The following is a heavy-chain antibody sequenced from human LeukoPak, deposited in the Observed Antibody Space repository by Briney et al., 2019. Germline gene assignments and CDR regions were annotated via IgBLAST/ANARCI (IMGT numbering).Heavy chain of an antibody. CDR2: MNPNSGNT. J-gene: IGHJ6*03. CDR1: GYTFTSYD. D-gene: IGHD6-13*01. CDR3: ARGTVSSSWYLGYYYYYMDV. Sequence: ASVKVSCKASGYTFTSYDINWVRQATGQGLEWMGWMNPNSGNTGYAQKFQGRVTMTRNTSISTAYMELSSLRSEDTAVYYCARGTVSSSWYLGYYYYYMDVWGKGTTVTVSS. V-gene: IGHV1-8*01.